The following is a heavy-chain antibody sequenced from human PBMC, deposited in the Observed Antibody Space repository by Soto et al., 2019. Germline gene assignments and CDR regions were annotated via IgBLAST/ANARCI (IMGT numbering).Heavy chain of an antibody. CDR1: GFTLHRYA. Sequence: GGSLRLSCASSGFTLHRYAMYWVRQAPGKGVEWVAVISYDGSNKYYADSVNGRFTISRDNSKNTLYLQMNSLRDEDTAVYYCAREPYSSGWYQGQLDYWGQGTLVTVSS. CDR2: ISYDGSNK. V-gene: IGHV3-30-3*01. J-gene: IGHJ4*02. CDR3: AREPYSSGWYQGQLDY. D-gene: IGHD6-19*01.